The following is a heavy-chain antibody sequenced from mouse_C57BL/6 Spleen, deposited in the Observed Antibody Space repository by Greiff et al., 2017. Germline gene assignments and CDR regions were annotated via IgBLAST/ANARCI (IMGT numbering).Heavy chain of an antibody. CDR2: IRNKANGYTT. V-gene: IGHV7-3*01. CDR3: ARSSTMVTRGVGY. CDR1: GFTFTDYY. J-gene: IGHJ2*01. D-gene: IGHD2-13*01. Sequence: EVKLVESGGGLVQPGGSLSLSCAASGFTFTDYYMSWVRQPPGKALEWLGFIRNKANGYTTEYSASVKGRVTISRDNSQSILYIQMNGLRAEDSATYYCARSSTMVTRGVGYWGQGTTRTVAS.